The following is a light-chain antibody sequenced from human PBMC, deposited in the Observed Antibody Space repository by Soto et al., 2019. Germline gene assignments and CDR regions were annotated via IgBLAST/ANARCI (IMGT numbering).Light chain of an antibody. V-gene: IGLV2-14*03. Sequence: QSALTQPASVSGSPGQSITISCTGTSSDIGAYDYVSWFQQYSGKAPTLIIYEVRFRASGVSSRFSGSKSGNTASLTISGLQTEDEADYYCGSYASATLIFGGGTKVTVL. CDR3: GSYASATLI. CDR2: EVR. CDR1: SSDIGAYDY. J-gene: IGLJ2*01.